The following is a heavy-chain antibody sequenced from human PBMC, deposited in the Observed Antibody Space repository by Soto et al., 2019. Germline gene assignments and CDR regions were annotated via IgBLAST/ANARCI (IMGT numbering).Heavy chain of an antibody. CDR3: ARDFGITGTTSYYYSGLGR. J-gene: IGHJ6*04. D-gene: IGHD1-20*01. CDR2: INPNSGGT. V-gene: IGHV1-2*04. CDR1: GYTFTGYY. Sequence: ASVKVSCKASGYTFTGYYMHWVRQAPGQGLEWMGWINPNSGGTNYAQKFQGWVTMTRDTSISTAYMELSRLRSDDTAVYYCARDFGITGTTSYYYSGLGRWGKGTRVTISS.